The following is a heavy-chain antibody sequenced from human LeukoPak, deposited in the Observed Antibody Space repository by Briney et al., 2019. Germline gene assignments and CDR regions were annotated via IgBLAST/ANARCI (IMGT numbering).Heavy chain of an antibody. CDR3: ARGRYVTTRGGAAAGFLDY. Sequence: PSETLSLTCAVSGGSFSGHYWNWIRQPPGKGLEWIGEINHGGSTNYNPSLKSRVTISVDTSQNQFSLRLSSVTAADTAVYYCARGRYVTTRGGAAAGFLDYWGQGTLVTVST. V-gene: IGHV4-34*01. CDR1: GGSFSGHY. J-gene: IGHJ4*02. CDR2: INHGGST. D-gene: IGHD6-13*01.